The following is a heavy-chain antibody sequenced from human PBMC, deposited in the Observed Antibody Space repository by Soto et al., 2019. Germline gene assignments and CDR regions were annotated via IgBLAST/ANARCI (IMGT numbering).Heavy chain of an antibody. CDR1: GFTFSNAW. CDR3: TTVNTYKYDIRGHHY. J-gene: IGHJ4*02. Sequence: EVQLVESGGGLVKPGGSLRLSCAASGFTFSNAWMNWVRQAPGKGLEWVGRIKKRADGGTADHATPVKGRFTISRDDSKDAVYLQQNSLKTADTAVYYCTTVNTYKYDIRGHHYWGQGTLVTIS. V-gene: IGHV3-15*01. CDR2: IKKRADGGTA. D-gene: IGHD3-22*01.